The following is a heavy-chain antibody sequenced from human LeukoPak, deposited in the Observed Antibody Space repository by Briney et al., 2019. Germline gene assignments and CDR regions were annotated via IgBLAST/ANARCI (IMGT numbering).Heavy chain of an antibody. CDR1: GGSLSSGDYY. CDR3: ARVNGDYVGIDY. D-gene: IGHD4-17*01. V-gene: IGHV4-30-4*01. J-gene: IGHJ4*02. Sequence: SQTLSLTCTVSGGSLSSGDYYWSWIRQPPGKGLEWIGYIYYSGSTYYNPSLKSRVTISVDTSKNQFSLKLSSVTAADTAVYYCARVNGDYVGIDYWGQGTLVTVSS. CDR2: IYYSGST.